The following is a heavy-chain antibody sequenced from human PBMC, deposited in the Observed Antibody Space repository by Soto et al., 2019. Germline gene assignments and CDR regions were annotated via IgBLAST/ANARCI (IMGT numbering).Heavy chain of an antibody. Sequence: ASVKVSCKASGYTFTSYDINWVRQATGQGLEWMGWMNPNSGNTGYAQKFQGRVTMTRNTSISTAYMELSSLRSEDTAVYYCARECVAGTYDAFDIWGQGPRVTVAS. CDR3: ARECVAGTYDAFDI. CDR2: MNPNSGNT. D-gene: IGHD6-19*01. CDR1: GYTFTSYD. J-gene: IGHJ3*02. V-gene: IGHV1-8*01.